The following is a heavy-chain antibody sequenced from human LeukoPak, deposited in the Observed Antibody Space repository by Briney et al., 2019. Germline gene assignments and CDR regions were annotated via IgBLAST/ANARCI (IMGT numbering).Heavy chain of an antibody. CDR1: GFTFSDYY. V-gene: IGHV3-11*01. CDR2: ISSGGSAI. D-gene: IGHD5-18*01. CDR3: ARDLSAHTYGYSPFDY. J-gene: IGHJ4*02. Sequence: GGSLRLSCAASGFTFSDYYMSWIRQAPGKGLEWVSYISSGGSAIYYADSVKGRFTISRDNAKNSLYLQMNSLRAKDTAVYYCARDLSAHTYGYSPFDYWGQGTLVTVSS.